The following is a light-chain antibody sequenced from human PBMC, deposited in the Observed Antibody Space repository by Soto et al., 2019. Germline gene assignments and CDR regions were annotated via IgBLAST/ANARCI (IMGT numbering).Light chain of an antibody. V-gene: IGKV3-15*01. Sequence: VMTQSPDTLSVSPGETATLSCRASQSVSGNLAWYQQKLGQAPRLLIYGASARATGISARFSGSGSGTDFTLTISSLQPEDFAIYYCLQANRVPLSFGQGTRLEIK. CDR3: LQANRVPLS. J-gene: IGKJ5*01. CDR1: QSVSGN. CDR2: GAS.